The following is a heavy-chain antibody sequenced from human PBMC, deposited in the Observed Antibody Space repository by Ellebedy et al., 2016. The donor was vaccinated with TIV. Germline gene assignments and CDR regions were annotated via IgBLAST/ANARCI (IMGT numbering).Heavy chain of an antibody. J-gene: IGHJ3*02. V-gene: IGHV3-23*01. Sequence: GESLKISCAASGFNFGGHAMKWVRQAPGKGLEWVSSIGSSAYSTHYADSVKGRFTLSRDNSRNTLYLQMNSVRGEDTAVYFCAKDLRYSAGWGGALDIWGHGAMVTVSS. CDR3: AKDLRYSAGWGGALDI. D-gene: IGHD2-8*02. CDR1: GFNFGGHA. CDR2: IGSSAYST.